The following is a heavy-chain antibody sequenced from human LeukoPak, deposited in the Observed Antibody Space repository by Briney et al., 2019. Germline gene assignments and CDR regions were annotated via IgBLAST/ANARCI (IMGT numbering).Heavy chain of an antibody. J-gene: IGHJ4*02. D-gene: IGHD1-26*01. CDR1: GFTVSSNY. CDR3: AKVRAAGSYYVGDFDY. CDR2: TSGGGGST. Sequence: GGSLRLSCAASGFTVSSNYVSWVRQAPGKGLEWVSGTSGGGGSTYYADSVKGRFTISRDNFKNTLYLQMNSLRAEDTAIYYCAKVRAAGSYYVGDFDYWGQGTLVTVSS. V-gene: IGHV3-23*01.